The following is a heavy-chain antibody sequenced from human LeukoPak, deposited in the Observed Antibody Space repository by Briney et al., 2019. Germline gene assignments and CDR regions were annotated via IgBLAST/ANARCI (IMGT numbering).Heavy chain of an antibody. Sequence: SQTLSLTCAISGDNVSANTAAWNWIRRSPSRGLEWLGRTHYRSKWYYDYAVSVKSRININPNTSKNQISPHLNSVTPDDTAVYYCARGYCNVGICRYYMDVWGKGTTVTVSS. CDR3: ARGYCNVGICRYYMDV. D-gene: IGHD2-15*01. CDR2: THYRSKWYY. CDR1: GDNVSANTAA. J-gene: IGHJ6*03. V-gene: IGHV6-1*01.